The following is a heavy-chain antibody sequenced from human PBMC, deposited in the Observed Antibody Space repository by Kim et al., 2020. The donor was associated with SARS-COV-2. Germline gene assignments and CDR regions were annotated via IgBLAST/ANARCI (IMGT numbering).Heavy chain of an antibody. J-gene: IGHJ4*02. D-gene: IGHD5-18*01. Sequence: YHPPLKRRVTISVPTSKNQFSLKLSYVTAADTAVYYCARGGGGIQLWFNYWGQGTLVTVSS. CDR3: ARGGGGIQLWFNY. V-gene: IGHV4-59*09.